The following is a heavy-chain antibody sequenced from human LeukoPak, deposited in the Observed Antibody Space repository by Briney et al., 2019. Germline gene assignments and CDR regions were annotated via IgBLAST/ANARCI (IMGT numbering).Heavy chain of an antibody. CDR2: ISAYNGNT. J-gene: IGHJ6*02. CDR3: AREGRYCSGGSCYLDYYYGMDV. V-gene: IGHV1-18*01. Sequence: ASVKVSCKASGYTFTSYGISWVRQAPGQGLEWMGWISAYNGNTNYAQKLQGRVTMTTDTSTSTAYMELRSLRSDDTAVYYCAREGRYCSGGSCYLDYYYGMDVWGQGTTVTVSS. CDR1: GYTFTSYG. D-gene: IGHD2-15*01.